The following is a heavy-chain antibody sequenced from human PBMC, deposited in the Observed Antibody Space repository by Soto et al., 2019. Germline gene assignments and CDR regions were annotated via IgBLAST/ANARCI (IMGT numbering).Heavy chain of an antibody. Sequence: GGSLRLSCAASGFTFSRYAMSWVRQAPEKGMEWVSAISGSGGSTYYADSVKGRFTISRDNSKNTLYLQMNSLRAEDTAVYYCGICRRRHGHYPTIVYWGPGSLVTVSS. CDR2: ISGSGGST. D-gene: IGHD4-17*01. CDR3: GICRRRHGHYPTIVY. CDR1: GFTFSRYA. J-gene: IGHJ4*02. V-gene: IGHV3-23*01.